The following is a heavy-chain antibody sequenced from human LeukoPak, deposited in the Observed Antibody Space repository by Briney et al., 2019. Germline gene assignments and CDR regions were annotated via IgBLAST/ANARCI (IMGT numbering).Heavy chain of an antibody. CDR2: ISGSGGST. D-gene: IGHD3-22*01. CDR1: GFTFSSYA. Sequence: GGSLRLSCAASGFTFSSYAMSWVRQAPGKGLEWVSAISGSGGSTYYADSVKGRFTISRDNSKNTLYLQMNSLRAEDTAVYYCAIRRDYYDSSGYPVYFDYRGQGTLVTVSS. V-gene: IGHV3-23*01. CDR3: AIRRDYYDSSGYPVYFDY. J-gene: IGHJ4*02.